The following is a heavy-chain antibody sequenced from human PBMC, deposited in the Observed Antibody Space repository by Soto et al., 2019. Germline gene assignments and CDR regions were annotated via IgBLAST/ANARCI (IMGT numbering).Heavy chain of an antibody. CDR1: GGSISSYY. CDR3: ARDGGRYCSSTSCYNHYYYGMDV. J-gene: IGHJ6*02. Sequence: PSETLSLTCTVSGGSISSYYWSWIRQPAGKGLEWIGRIYTSGSTNYNPSLKSRVTMSVDTSKNQFSLKLSSVTAADTAVYYCARDGGRYCSSTSCYNHYYYGMDVWGQGTTVTVSS. CDR2: IYTSGST. D-gene: IGHD2-2*02. V-gene: IGHV4-4*07.